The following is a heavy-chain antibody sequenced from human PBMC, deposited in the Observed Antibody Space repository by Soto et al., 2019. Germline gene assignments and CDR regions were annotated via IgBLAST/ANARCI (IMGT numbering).Heavy chain of an antibody. Sequence: QLLESGPGLVKPSETLSLTCTVSGGSISSSSYYWGWIRQPPGKGLEWIGSIYYSGSTYYNPSLKSRVTISVDTSKNQFSLKLSSVTAADTAVYYCARHRTYYYDSSGYWIQTDTPNWFDPWGQGTLVTVSS. CDR2: IYYSGST. D-gene: IGHD3-22*01. V-gene: IGHV4-39*01. CDR3: ARHRTYYYDSSGYWIQTDTPNWFDP. J-gene: IGHJ5*02. CDR1: GGSISSSSYY.